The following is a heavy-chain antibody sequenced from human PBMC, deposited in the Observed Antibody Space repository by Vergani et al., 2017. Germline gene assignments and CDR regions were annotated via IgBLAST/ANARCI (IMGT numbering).Heavy chain of an antibody. J-gene: IGHJ6*03. Sequence: QVQLVQSGAEVKKPGASVKVSCKASGYTFTSYYLHWVRPAPGQGLEGRGIINPSGGSTSYAQKFQGRGTMTRDTSTSTVYMELSSLRSEDTAVYYCARDRDYSVDYYYYYIDVWGKGTTVTVSS. CDR3: ARDRDYSVDYYYYYIDV. CDR2: INPSGGST. D-gene: IGHD4-11*01. CDR1: GYTFTSYY. V-gene: IGHV1-46*03.